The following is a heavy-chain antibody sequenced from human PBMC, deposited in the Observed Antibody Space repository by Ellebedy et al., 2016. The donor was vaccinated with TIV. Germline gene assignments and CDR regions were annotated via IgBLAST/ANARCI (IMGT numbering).Heavy chain of an antibody. CDR2: INPSGGST. CDR1: GYTFTSHY. Sequence: ASVKVSXXASGYTFTSHYMHWVRQAPEQGLEWMGIINPSGGSTSYAQKFQGRVTMTRDTSTSTVYMELSSLRSEDTAVYYCARGGWLKSGLDYYYYYGMDVWGQGTTVTVSS. D-gene: IGHD5-24*01. J-gene: IGHJ6*02. CDR3: ARGGWLKSGLDYYYYYGMDV. V-gene: IGHV1-46*01.